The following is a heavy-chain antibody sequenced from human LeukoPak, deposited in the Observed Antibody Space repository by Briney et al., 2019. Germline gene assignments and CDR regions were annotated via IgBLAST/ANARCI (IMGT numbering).Heavy chain of an antibody. V-gene: IGHV4-39*02. CDR2: IYYSGST. J-gene: IGHJ3*02. CDR1: GGSISSGSYY. CDR3: ARDTVPGDSFDI. Sequence: SETLSLTCTVSGGSISSGSYYWGWIRQPPGKGLEWIGSIYYSGSTYYNLSLKSRVTISVDTSKNQFSLKLSSVTAADTAVYYCARDTVPGDSFDIWGQGTMVTVSS.